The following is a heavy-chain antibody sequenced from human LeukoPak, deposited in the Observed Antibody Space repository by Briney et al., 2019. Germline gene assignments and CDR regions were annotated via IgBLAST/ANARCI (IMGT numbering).Heavy chain of an antibody. J-gene: IGHJ3*02. V-gene: IGHV4-34*01. Sequence: SETLSLTCAVHGGSFSGYYWSWIRQPPGKGLEWIGEINHSGSTNYNPSLKSRVTISVDTSKNQFSLKLSSVTAADTAVYYCARGKRRVVSGSAFDIWGQGTMVTVSS. CDR3: ARGKRRVVSGSAFDI. CDR1: GGSFSGYY. D-gene: IGHD2-15*01. CDR2: INHSGST.